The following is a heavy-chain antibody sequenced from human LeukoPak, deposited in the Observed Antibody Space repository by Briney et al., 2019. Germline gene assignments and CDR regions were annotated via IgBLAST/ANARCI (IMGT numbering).Heavy chain of an antibody. CDR2: MNPNSGNT. CDR3: ARVGDSITGTTRSIDY. D-gene: IGHD1-20*01. Sequence: ASVKVSCKASGYTFTSYDINWVRQATGQGLEWMGWMNPNSGNTGYAQKFQGRVTMTRNTSIGTAYMELSSLRSEDTAVYYCARVGDSITGTTRSIDYWGQGTLVTVSS. J-gene: IGHJ4*02. CDR1: GYTFTSYD. V-gene: IGHV1-8*01.